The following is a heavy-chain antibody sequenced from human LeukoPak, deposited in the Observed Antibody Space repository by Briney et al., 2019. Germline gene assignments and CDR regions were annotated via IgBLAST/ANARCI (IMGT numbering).Heavy chain of an antibody. D-gene: IGHD2-8*01. CDR2: INPNSGGT. CDR3: AILGYCTNGVCYTGTPETDY. J-gene: IGHJ4*02. CDR1: GYTFIDYY. Sequence: ASVKVSCKASGYTFIDYYIYWVRQAPGQGFEWMGRINPNSGGTNYAQKFQGRVTMTRNTSISTAYMELSSLRSEDTAVYYCAILGYCTNGVCYTGTPETDYWGQGALVTVSS. V-gene: IGHV1-2*06.